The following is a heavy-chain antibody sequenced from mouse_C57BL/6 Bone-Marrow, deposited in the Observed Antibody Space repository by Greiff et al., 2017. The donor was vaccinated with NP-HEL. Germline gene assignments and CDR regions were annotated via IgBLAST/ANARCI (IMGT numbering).Heavy chain of an antibody. CDR2: ISGGGGNT. CDR3: ARDYYYGSSFYYFDY. Sequence: EVHLVESGGGLVKPGGSLKLSCAASGFTFSSYTMSWVRQTPEKRLEWVATISGGGGNTYYPDSVKGRFTISRDNAKNTLYLQMSSLRSEDTALYYCARDYYYGSSFYYFDYWGQGTTLTVSS. V-gene: IGHV5-9*01. J-gene: IGHJ2*01. CDR1: GFTFSSYT. D-gene: IGHD1-1*01.